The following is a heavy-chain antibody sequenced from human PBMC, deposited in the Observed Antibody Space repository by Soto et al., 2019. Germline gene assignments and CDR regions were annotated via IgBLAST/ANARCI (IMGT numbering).Heavy chain of an antibody. D-gene: IGHD6-13*01. V-gene: IGHV3-48*02. CDR1: GFIFSNYH. Sequence: GGSLRLSCAASGFIFSNYHMNWVRQAPGKGLEWVSYIRNSGNTIYYANSVKGRFTISRDNAKGSLYLQMNSLRDEDTAVYYCTRQNIEHSSGWYPWGQEPWSPSPQ. CDR2: IRNSGNTI. J-gene: IGHJ5*02. CDR3: TRQNIEHSSGWYP.